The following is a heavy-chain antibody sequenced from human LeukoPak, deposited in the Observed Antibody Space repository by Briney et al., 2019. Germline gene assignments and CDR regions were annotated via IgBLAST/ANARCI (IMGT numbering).Heavy chain of an antibody. V-gene: IGHV4-30-4*01. Sequence: SQTLSLTCNVSGGSISSANMYWSWIRQPPGKGLEWIGYISYSGSTYYNASLKSRVTIPFDTSNNRFSLKLTSMTAADTAIYFCARVDMATIFDYWGQGALVTVSS. CDR1: GGSISSANMY. D-gene: IGHD5-24*01. CDR2: ISYSGST. CDR3: ARVDMATIFDY. J-gene: IGHJ4*02.